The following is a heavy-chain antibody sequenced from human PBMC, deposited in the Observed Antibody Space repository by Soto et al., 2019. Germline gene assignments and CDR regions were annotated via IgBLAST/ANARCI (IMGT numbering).Heavy chain of an antibody. V-gene: IGHV4-30-2*01. CDR1: GGSISSGRFS. CDR3: ASSTVTTAYCYMEV. CDR2: ISHSGST. J-gene: IGHJ6*03. D-gene: IGHD4-17*01. Sequence: SETLSLTCTVSGGSISSGRFSWSWIRQPPGKGLEWIGYISHSGSTNYNPSLTSRVTISVDRSQNQFSLKLSSVTAADTAVYYCASSTVTTAYCYMEVWGKGTTVTVSS.